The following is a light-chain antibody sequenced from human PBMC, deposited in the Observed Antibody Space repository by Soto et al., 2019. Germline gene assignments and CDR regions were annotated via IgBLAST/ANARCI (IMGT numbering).Light chain of an antibody. CDR2: KAS. CDR1: QNINSW. J-gene: IGKJ1*01. CDR3: QQYGSYSQT. Sequence: DIQMTQSPSTLSASVGDRVTITCRASQNINSWLAWYQQKPGKAPKVLIYKASTLEIGVPSRFSGSGSGTEFTLTISSLQPDDFATYYCQQYGSYSQTFGQGTKVDIK. V-gene: IGKV1-5*03.